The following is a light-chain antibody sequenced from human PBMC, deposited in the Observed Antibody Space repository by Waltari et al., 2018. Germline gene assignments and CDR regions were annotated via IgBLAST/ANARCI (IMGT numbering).Light chain of an antibody. V-gene: IGKV3-15*01. Sequence: EIVMTQSPATLSVFPGERATLSCRASQSIRSNLAWYQLKPGQAPRLLIYGASTSANGIPSRFSGSGSVTEFTLTISSLQSEDFAVYFCQQYDNWLETFGQGTKVEIK. J-gene: IGKJ1*01. CDR2: GAS. CDR3: QQYDNWLET. CDR1: QSIRSN.